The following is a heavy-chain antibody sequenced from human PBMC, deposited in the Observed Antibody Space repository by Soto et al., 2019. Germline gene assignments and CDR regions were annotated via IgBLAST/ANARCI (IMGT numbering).Heavy chain of an antibody. CDR3: AKVAKSGAVIEYFDS. Sequence: PGGSLRLSCVASGFIFDDYYMNWIRQTPGKGLEWVSYISSSGSDANSADSLKGRFSISRDNAKNAVYLQMNRLSAEDTAVYYCAKVAKSGAVIEYFDSWGQGSLVTVSS. J-gene: IGHJ4*02. D-gene: IGHD3-3*01. CDR2: ISSSGSDA. CDR1: GFIFDDYY. V-gene: IGHV3-11*05.